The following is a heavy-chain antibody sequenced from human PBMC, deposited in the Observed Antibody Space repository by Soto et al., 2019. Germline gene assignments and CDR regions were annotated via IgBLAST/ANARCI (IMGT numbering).Heavy chain of an antibody. Sequence: ASVKVSCKASGGTFSSYAISWVRQAPGQGLEWMGWMNPNSGNTGYAQKFQGRVTMTRSTSISTAYMELSSLTSEDTAVYYCATYPSMVLDAFDIWGQGTKFTVSS. CDR2: MNPNSGNT. V-gene: IGHV1-8*02. CDR3: ATYPSMVLDAFDI. CDR1: GGTFSSYA. J-gene: IGHJ3*02. D-gene: IGHD2-8*01.